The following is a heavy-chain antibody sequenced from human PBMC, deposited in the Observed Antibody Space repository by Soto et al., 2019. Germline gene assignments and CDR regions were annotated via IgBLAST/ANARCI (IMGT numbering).Heavy chain of an antibody. CDR3: AKSLRPSALTTYYFDH. CDR2: INPSGDIT. Sequence: PGGSLRLSCAAPGLTFSRYAITGVRQAPGQGLEWVSIINPSGDITYYGDSVKGRFTISRDNSKNTLSLQMNSLRPEDTAVYYCAKSLRPSALTTYYFDHRGQGTLVTVS. D-gene: IGHD4-17*01. V-gene: IGHV3-23*01. CDR1: GLTFSRYA. J-gene: IGHJ4*02.